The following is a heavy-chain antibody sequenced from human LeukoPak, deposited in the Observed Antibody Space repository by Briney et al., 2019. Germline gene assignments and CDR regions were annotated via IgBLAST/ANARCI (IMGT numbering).Heavy chain of an antibody. CDR2: INSDGSST. J-gene: IGHJ3*02. CDR3: ARDRSQWLRSDAFDI. V-gene: IGHV3-74*01. CDR1: GFTFSSYW. D-gene: IGHD5-12*01. Sequence: GGSLRLSCAASGFTFSSYWMHWVRQAPGKGLVWVSRINSDGSSTSYADSVKGRFTISRDNAKNTLYLQMNSLRVEDTAVYYCARDRSQWLRSDAFDIWGQGTMVTVSS.